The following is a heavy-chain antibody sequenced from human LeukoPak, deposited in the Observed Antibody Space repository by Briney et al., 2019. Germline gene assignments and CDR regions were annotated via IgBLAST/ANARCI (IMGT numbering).Heavy chain of an antibody. J-gene: IGHJ5*02. CDR3: AKDALEERLRPLNRFDP. D-gene: IGHD3-16*01. V-gene: IGHV3-30*02. Sequence: PGGSLRLSCAASGFTFSTYGMHWVRQAPGKGLEWVAFIRYDGSNKYYADSVEGRFTISRDNSKNTLYLQMHSLKTEDTAVYYCAKDALEERLRPLNRFDPWGQGTLVTVSS. CDR2: IRYDGSNK. CDR1: GFTFSTYG.